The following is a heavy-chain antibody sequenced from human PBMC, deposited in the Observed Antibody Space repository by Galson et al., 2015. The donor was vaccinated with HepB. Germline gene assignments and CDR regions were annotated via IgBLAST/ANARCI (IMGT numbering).Heavy chain of an antibody. V-gene: IGHV3-23*01. CDR2: ISGSGGST. Sequence: SLRLSCAASGFTFSSYAMSWVRQAPGKGLEWVSAISGSGGSTYYADSVKGRFTISRDNSKNTLYLQMNSLRAEDTAVYYCAKDIGDVLLWFGEAFDYWGQGTPVTVSS. J-gene: IGHJ4*02. D-gene: IGHD3-10*01. CDR3: AKDIGDVLLWFGEAFDY. CDR1: GFTFSSYA.